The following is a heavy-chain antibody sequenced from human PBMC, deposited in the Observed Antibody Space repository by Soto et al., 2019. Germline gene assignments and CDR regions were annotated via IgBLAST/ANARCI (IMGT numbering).Heavy chain of an antibody. V-gene: IGHV1-69*01. D-gene: IGHD1-26*01. J-gene: IGHJ6*02. CDR2: IIPSFGPA. CDR3: ARVPTIPADENIYYYGMDV. CDR1: GGTFSNFP. Sequence: QVQLVQSGAEVKKPGSSVKVSCKASGGTFSNFPITWVRLAPGQGLEWMGGIIPSFGPAHYAQVFQGRVNITEDESTDTAYMELSGLTSEDAAVYYWARVPTIPADENIYYYGMDVWGQGTTVTVSS.